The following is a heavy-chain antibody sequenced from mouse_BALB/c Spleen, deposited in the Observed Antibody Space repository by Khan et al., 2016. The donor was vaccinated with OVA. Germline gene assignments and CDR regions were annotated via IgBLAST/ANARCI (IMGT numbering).Heavy chain of an antibody. V-gene: IGHV3-2*02. CDR2: ISYSGVT. CDR1: GYSITSGYA. CDR3: ARGNYYRYYFDY. D-gene: IGHD1-1*01. J-gene: IGHJ2*01. Sequence: VQLKQSGPGLVKPSQSLSLTCTVTGYSITSGYAWNWIRQFPGNKLEWMGYISYSGVTSYTPSLKSRISITRDTSKNQFYLQLNSVTTEDTATCYCARGNYYRYYFDYWGQGTTLTVSS.